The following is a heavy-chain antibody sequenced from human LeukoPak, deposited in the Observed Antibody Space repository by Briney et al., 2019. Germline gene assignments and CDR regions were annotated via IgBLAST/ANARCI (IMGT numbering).Heavy chain of an antibody. CDR3: ARGRGSGYDSSGYYQLRVYYFDY. D-gene: IGHD3-22*01. J-gene: IGHJ4*02. Sequence: SETLSLTCTVSGGSISSYYWSWIRQPPGKGLEWIGYIYYSGTTNYNPSLKSRVTISVDTSKNQFSLKLSSVTAADTAVYYCARGRGSGYDSSGYYQLRVYYFDYWGQGTLVTVSS. V-gene: IGHV4-59*12. CDR2: IYYSGTT. CDR1: GGSISSYY.